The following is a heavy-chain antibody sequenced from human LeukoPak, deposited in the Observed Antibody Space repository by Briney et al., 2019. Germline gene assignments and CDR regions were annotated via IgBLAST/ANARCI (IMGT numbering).Heavy chain of an antibody. D-gene: IGHD5-12*01. V-gene: IGHV4-59*08. J-gene: IGHJ4*02. Sequence: KPSETLSLTCTVSGGSISSYYWSWIRQPPGKGLEWIGYIYYSGSTNYNPSLKSRVTISVDTSKNQFSLKLSSVTAADTAVYYCARQGSIVATMDYWGQGTLVTVSS. CDR1: GGSISSYY. CDR2: IYYSGST. CDR3: ARQGSIVATMDY.